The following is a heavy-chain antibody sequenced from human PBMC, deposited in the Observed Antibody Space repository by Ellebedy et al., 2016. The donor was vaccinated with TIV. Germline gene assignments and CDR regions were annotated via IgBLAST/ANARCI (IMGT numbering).Heavy chain of an antibody. Sequence: MPSETLSLTCDVHGESLTNDYWSWIRQSPGKGLEWIGEINHGGSTNYNPSLKSRLTLSIDTFKNQFSLKFSSVTAADTGTYYCARDHHNTGYSSSWYWFDPWGQGALVTVSS. J-gene: IGHJ5*02. CDR3: ARDHHNTGYSSSWYWFDP. CDR1: GESLTNDY. CDR2: INHGGST. D-gene: IGHD6-13*01. V-gene: IGHV4-34*01.